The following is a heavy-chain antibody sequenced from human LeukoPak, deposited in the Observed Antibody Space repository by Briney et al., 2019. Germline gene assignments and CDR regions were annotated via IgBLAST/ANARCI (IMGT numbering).Heavy chain of an antibody. CDR3: ARSQGYCSGGNCYSDRNWFDP. CDR2: INTNTGNP. D-gene: IGHD2-15*01. Sequence: ASVKVSCKASGYTFTSYAMNWVRQAPGQGLEWMGWINTNTGNPTYAQGFTGRFVLSLDTSVSTAYLQISSLKAEDTAVYYCARSQGYCSGGNCYSDRNWFDPWGQGTLVTVSS. J-gene: IGHJ5*02. V-gene: IGHV7-4-1*02. CDR1: GYTFTSYA.